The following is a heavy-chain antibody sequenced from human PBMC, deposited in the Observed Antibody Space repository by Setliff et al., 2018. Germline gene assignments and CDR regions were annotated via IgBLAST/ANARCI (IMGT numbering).Heavy chain of an antibody. V-gene: IGHV4-39*07. J-gene: IGHJ4*02. CDR1: GGSISSSGYS. CDR2: IDYSGST. Sequence: SETLSLTCAVSGGSISSSGYSWSWIRQPPGKGLEWIGSIDYSGSTNYDPSLKSRVTISVDTSKNQFSLKLSSVTAADTALYYCTVYNTGSSKDHYWGQGTPVTVSS. D-gene: IGHD2-8*02. CDR3: TVYNTGSSKDHY.